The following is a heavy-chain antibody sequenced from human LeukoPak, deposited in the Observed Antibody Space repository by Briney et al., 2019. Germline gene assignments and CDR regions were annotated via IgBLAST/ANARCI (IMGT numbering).Heavy chain of an antibody. J-gene: IGHJ4*02. CDR1: WFTVSSSY. Sequence: GGSLRLSCAASWFTVSSSYMSWVRQAPGKGLEWVSPIYSGGSTYYAASVKGRFTISRDNSKNTLYLQMNSLRPEDTAVYYCAKGYNYAYEYWGQGTLVTVSA. CDR3: AKGYNYAYEY. D-gene: IGHD5-18*01. V-gene: IGHV3-53*01. CDR2: IYSGGST.